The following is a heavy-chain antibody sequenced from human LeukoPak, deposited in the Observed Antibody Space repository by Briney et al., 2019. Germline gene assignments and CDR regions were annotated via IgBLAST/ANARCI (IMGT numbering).Heavy chain of an antibody. V-gene: IGHV3-23*01. Sequence: PGGSLRLSCAASGFTFSSYAMSWVRQAPGKGLEWVSAISGSGGSTYYADSVKGRFTISRDNSKNTLYLQMNSLRAEDTAVYYCAKDRANYYGSGSYYSSDYWGQGTLVTVSS. CDR2: ISGSGGST. CDR3: AKDRANYYGSGSYYSSDY. CDR1: GFTFSSYA. J-gene: IGHJ4*02. D-gene: IGHD3-10*01.